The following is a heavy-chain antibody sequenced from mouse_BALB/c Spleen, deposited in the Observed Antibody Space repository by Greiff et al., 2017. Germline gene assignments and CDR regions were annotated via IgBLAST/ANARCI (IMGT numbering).Heavy chain of an antibody. J-gene: IGHJ4*01. D-gene: IGHD2-1*01. CDR3: VRDRGNPYAMDY. Sequence: VKLMESGPGLVAPSQSLSITCTVSGFSLTSYDISWIRQPPGKGLEWLGVIWTGGGTNYNSAFMSRLSISKDNSKSQVFLKMNSLQTDDTAIYYCVRDRGNPYAMDYWGQGTSVTVSS. CDR2: IWTGGGT. V-gene: IGHV2-9-2*01. CDR1: GFSLTSYD.